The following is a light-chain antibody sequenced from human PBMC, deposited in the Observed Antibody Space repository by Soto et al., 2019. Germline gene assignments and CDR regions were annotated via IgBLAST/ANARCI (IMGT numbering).Light chain of an antibody. V-gene: IGKV1-33*01. CDR1: QDISNY. Sequence: IQITHSTSSLSASVRDRVTSTCQASQDISNYLNWYQQKPGKAPKLLIYDASNLETGVPSRFSGSGSGTDFTFTISSLQPEDIATYYCQQYDNLPLTFGGGTKVDIK. CDR2: DAS. CDR3: QQYDNLPLT. J-gene: IGKJ4*01.